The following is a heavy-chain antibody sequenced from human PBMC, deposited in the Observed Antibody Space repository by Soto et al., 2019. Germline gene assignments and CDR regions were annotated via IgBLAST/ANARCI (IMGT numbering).Heavy chain of an antibody. J-gene: IGHJ6*02. CDR2: ISSSSSYI. CDR3: ARDLGPRYCSGGSCPIWGLSYGMDV. Sequence: GSLRLSCAASGFTFSSYSMNWVRQAPGKGLEWVSSISSSSSYIYYADSVKGRFTTSRDNAKNTLYLQMNSLRAEDTAVYYCARDLGPRYCSGGSCPIWGLSYGMDVWGQGTTVTVSS. D-gene: IGHD2-15*01. V-gene: IGHV3-21*01. CDR1: GFTFSSYS.